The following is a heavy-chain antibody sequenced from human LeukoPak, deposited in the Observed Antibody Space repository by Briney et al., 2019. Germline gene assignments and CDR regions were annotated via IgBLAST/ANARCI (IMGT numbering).Heavy chain of an antibody. V-gene: IGHV1-2*02. CDR3: ARVSGAHDAFDI. CDR2: INPNSGGT. CDR1: GYTFTDYY. J-gene: IGHJ3*02. Sequence: ASVKVSCKASGYTFTDYYIHWVRQAPGQGLEWMGWINPNSGGTDYAQKFQGRVTMTSDTSISTAYMELSRLRSDDTAVYYCARVSGAHDAFDIWGQGTMVTVSS. D-gene: IGHD4/OR15-4a*01.